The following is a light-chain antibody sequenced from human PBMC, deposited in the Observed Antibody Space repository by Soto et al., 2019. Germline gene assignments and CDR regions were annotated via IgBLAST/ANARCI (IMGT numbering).Light chain of an antibody. CDR1: QSISSH. Sequence: QMTQSPSSLFASVGDRVTITCRASQSISSHLNWYQQKVGQTPRLLIYAASTLQSAVPPMFSGTGSGTEFTLTISGLQREDFATYYCQQSHSAPLTFGGGTKIQI. CDR3: QQSHSAPLT. V-gene: IGKV1-39*01. CDR2: AAS. J-gene: IGKJ4*01.